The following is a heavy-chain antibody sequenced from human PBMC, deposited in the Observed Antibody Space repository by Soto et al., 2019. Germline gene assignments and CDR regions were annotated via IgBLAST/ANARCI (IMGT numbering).Heavy chain of an antibody. CDR2: IYYSGRT. Sequence: QVQLQESGPGLVKPSQTLSLTCTFSVGSISSGDYYWSWIHQPPGKCLEWIGYIYYSGRTSYNPYLKSRFTISVETSKNQFSLKLSSVNAADMAVYYCARVVTSFELWGRGTLVTVSS. J-gene: IGHJ2*01. V-gene: IGHV4-30-4*01. CDR3: ARVVTSFEL. CDR1: VGSISSGDYY.